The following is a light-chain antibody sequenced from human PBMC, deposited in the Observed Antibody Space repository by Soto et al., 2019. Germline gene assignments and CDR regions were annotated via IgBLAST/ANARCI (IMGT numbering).Light chain of an antibody. Sequence: TQSPGPLSLSPGERATLSCRAVQSVTSTYMAWYQQKPGQAPRLLIYATSFRATGIPDRFRGSGSGTDFTLTISSLEPEDSAVDYCQDSSTSPWPFGQGTKVEIK. CDR3: QDSSTSPWP. CDR1: QSVTSTY. V-gene: IGKV3-20*01. CDR2: ATS. J-gene: IGKJ1*01.